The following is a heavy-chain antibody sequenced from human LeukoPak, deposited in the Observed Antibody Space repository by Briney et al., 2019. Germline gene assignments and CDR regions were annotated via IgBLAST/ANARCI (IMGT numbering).Heavy chain of an antibody. D-gene: IGHD6-19*01. CDR2: ISGSGVSA. CDR1: GFTFSAYV. J-gene: IGHJ4*02. V-gene: IGHV3-23*01. Sequence: GGSPSLSCVASGFTFSAYVIAWVRQAPGKGLEWVSGISGSGVSAYYGDSVKGRFTISRDNPKNTVYLQMDSLRAEDTAVYYCAKRRSGSSGWFPFDSWGQGTLVTVSS. CDR3: AKRRSGSSGWFPFDS.